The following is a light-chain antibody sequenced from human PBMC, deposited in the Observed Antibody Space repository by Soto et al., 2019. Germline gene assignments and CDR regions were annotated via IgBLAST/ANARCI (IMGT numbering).Light chain of an antibody. V-gene: IGKV1-17*01. CDR3: QQDLRPPLT. CDR2: GAS. J-gene: IGKJ3*01. Sequence: LQRTQAPYSLSASVGNRVTITGRASQGIGNDLGWYQQKSGKAPERLIYGASRLQSGVPSRFSASGSGTDFTLTISSLQPEDFATYYCQQDLRPPLTLGPGSIVDV. CDR1: QGIGND.